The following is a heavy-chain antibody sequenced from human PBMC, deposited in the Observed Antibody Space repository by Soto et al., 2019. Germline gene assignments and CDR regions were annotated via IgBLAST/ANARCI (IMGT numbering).Heavy chain of an antibody. V-gene: IGHV4-4*07. CDR3: ARDERRGGKPASWFDP. J-gene: IGHJ5*02. Sequence: QVQLQESGPGLVKPSETLSLTCTVSGGSISSYYWSWIRQPAGKGLEWIGRIYTSGSTNYNPSLKSRVTMSVDTSKNQFSLKLSSVTAADTAVYYCARDERRGGKPASWFDPWGQGTLVTVSS. CDR2: IYTSGST. D-gene: IGHD2-15*01. CDR1: GGSISSYY.